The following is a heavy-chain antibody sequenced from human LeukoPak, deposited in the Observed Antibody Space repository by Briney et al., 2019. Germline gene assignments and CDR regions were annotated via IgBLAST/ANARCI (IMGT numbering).Heavy chain of an antibody. CDR1: GFTFNNYA. J-gene: IGHJ4*02. CDR2: VDGTGNKT. V-gene: IGHV3-23*01. D-gene: IGHD2-21*01. Sequence: GGSLRLSCAASGFTFNNYAMNWVRQAPGKGLEWVSVVDGTGNKTFYADSVKGRFTISRDNSKNTLYLQMNSLRAEDTAIYFCAKKSQVISPGNYFDYWGQGILVTVSS. CDR3: AKKSQVISPGNYFDY.